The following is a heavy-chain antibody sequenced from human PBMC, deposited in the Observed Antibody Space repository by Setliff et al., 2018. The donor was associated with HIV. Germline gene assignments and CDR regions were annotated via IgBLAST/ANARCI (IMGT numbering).Heavy chain of an antibody. J-gene: IGHJ1*01. CDR2: IGGSTGST. D-gene: IGHD3-22*01. Sequence: PGGSLRLSCAASGFAFDNYCMTWVRQAPGKGLEWVSAIGGSTGSTYYADSVKGRFTISRDNSKNTLYLQMNSLTAEDTAIYYCAKRDYEDSTSYAPFFQYWGQGTLVTVSS. CDR3: AKRDYEDSTSYAPFFQY. V-gene: IGHV3-23*01. CDR1: GFAFDNYC.